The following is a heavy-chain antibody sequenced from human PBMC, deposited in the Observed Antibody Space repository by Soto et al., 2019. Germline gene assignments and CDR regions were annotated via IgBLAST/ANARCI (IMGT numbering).Heavy chain of an antibody. CDR1: GGSISSGGYS. CDR3: ARVNQLWSYGMDV. CDR2: IYHSGST. Sequence: PSETLSLTCAVSGGSISSGGYSWSWIRQPPGKGLEWIGYIYHSGSTYYNPPLKSRVTISVDRSKNQFSLKLSSVTTADTAVYYCARVNQLWSYGMDVWGQGTTVTVSS. J-gene: IGHJ6*02. D-gene: IGHD5-18*01. V-gene: IGHV4-30-2*01.